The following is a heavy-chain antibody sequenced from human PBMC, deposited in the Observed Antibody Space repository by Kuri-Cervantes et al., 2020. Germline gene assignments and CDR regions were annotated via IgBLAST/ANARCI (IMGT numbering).Heavy chain of an antibody. J-gene: IGHJ5*02. Sequence: ETLSLTCTVSGYSISSGYYWGWIRQPPGKGLVWVSRINSDGSSTRFADFVRGRFTVSRDNAKNTLYLQMNSLRVEDTAVYYCARGGFGIEPANDNWFDPWGQGTLVTVSS. CDR1: GYSISSGYY. V-gene: IGHV3-74*01. CDR3: ARGGFGIEPANDNWFDP. CDR2: INSDGSST. D-gene: IGHD2-2*01.